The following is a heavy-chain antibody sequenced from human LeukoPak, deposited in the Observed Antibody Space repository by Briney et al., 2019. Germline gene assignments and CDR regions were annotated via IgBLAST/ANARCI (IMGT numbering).Heavy chain of an antibody. CDR3: ARGPRYCSGSSCYSWFDP. Sequence: GESLKISCKGSGYSFTSYWIGWVRQMPGKGLEWMGIIYPGDSNTRYSPSFQGQVTISADKSITTAYLQWSSLKASDTAMYYCARGPRYCSGSSCYSWFDPWGQGTLVTVSS. CDR1: GYSFTSYW. D-gene: IGHD2-15*01. CDR2: IYPGDSNT. V-gene: IGHV5-51*01. J-gene: IGHJ5*02.